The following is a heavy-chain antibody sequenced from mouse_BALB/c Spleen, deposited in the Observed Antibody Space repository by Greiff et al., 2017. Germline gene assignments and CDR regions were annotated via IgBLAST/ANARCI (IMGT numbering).Heavy chain of an antibody. Sequence: VQLKQSGPELMKPGASVKISCKASGYSFTSYYMHWVKQSHGKSLEWIGYIDPFNGGTSYNQKFKGKATLTVDKSSSTAYMHLSSLTSEDSAVYYCARKVIYDWYFDVWGAGTTVTVSS. CDR1: GYSFTSYY. D-gene: IGHD2-3*01. CDR3: ARKVIYDWYFDV. V-gene: IGHV1S135*01. CDR2: IDPFNGGT. J-gene: IGHJ1*01.